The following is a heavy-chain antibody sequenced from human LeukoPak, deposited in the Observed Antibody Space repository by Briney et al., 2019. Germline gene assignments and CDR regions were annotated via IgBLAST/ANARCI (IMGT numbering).Heavy chain of an antibody. CDR3: ARDSLVANFDY. Sequence: SETLSLTCTVSGASISSYYWGWIRQPPGKGLEWIGSIYYSGSTYYNPSLKSRVTISVDTSKNQFSLKLSSVTAADTAVYYCARDSLVANFDYWGQGTLVTVSS. CDR1: GASISSYY. J-gene: IGHJ4*02. CDR2: IYYSGST. D-gene: IGHD5-12*01. V-gene: IGHV4-39*07.